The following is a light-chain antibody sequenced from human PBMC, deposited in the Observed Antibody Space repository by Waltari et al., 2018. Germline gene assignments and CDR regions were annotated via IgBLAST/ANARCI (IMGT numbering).Light chain of an antibody. V-gene: IGLV3-25*03. CDR3: QSADSSGTYVV. Sequence: SYELTQPPSVSVSPGPPARNTRPGDALPNPYAFWYHQKPVQAPLLGINKHSERPSGIPERFSGSSSGTTVTLTISGVQAEDEADYYCQSADSSGTYVVFGGGTKLTVL. J-gene: IGLJ2*01. CDR2: KHS. CDR1: ALPNPY.